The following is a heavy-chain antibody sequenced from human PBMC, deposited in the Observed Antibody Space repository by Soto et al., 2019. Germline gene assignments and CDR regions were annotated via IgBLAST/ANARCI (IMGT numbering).Heavy chain of an antibody. Sequence: GGSLRLSCAASGFTFSSYWMSWVRQAPGKGLEWVANIKQDGSEKYYVDSVKGRFTISRDNAKNSLYLQMNSLRAEDTAVYYCASGGRPDAFDIWGQGTMVTVSS. CDR1: GFTFSSYW. J-gene: IGHJ3*02. V-gene: IGHV3-7*03. CDR2: IKQDGSEK. CDR3: ASGGRPDAFDI. D-gene: IGHD3-16*01.